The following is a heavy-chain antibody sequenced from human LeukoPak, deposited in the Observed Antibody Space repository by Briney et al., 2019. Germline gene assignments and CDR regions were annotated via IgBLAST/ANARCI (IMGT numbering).Heavy chain of an antibody. J-gene: IGHJ2*01. CDR2: IYYSGST. Sequence: PSETLSLTCTVSGGSISSSSYYWGWIRQPPGKGLEWIGSIYYSGSTYYNPSLKSRVTISVDTSKNQFYLKLSSVTAADTAVYYCARVPDRRHWYFDLWGRGTLVTVSS. CDR3: ARVPDRRHWYFDL. D-gene: IGHD3-16*02. CDR1: GGSISSSSYY. V-gene: IGHV4-39*07.